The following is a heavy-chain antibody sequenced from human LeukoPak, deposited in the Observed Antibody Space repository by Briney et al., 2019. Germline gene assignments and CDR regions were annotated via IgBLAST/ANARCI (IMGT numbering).Heavy chain of an antibody. Sequence: GSSVKVSCKASGGTFSSCAIGWVRPAPGRGLEWMGGIIPIFGTTKYAQKFQGRVTLTADESTSTAYMELSSLRSDDTAVYYCASRGGVTQVSDYYYFAMDVWGQGTTVTVSS. J-gene: IGHJ6*02. CDR1: GGTFSSCA. D-gene: IGHD2-21*02. V-gene: IGHV1-69*01. CDR3: ASRGGVTQVSDYYYFAMDV. CDR2: IIPIFGTT.